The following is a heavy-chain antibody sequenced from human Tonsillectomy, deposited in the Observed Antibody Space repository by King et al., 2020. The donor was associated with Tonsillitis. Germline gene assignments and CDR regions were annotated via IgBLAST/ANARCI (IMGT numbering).Heavy chain of an antibody. CDR3: ARDACGGDCSYYYGMDV. Sequence: VQLVESGGGLVQPGGSLRLSCAASGFTVSSNYMSWVRQAPGKGLEWVSVIYSGGSTYYADSVKGRFTISRDNSKNTQYLQMNSLRAEDTAVYYCARDACGGDCSYYYGMDVWGQGTTVTVSS. CDR1: GFTVSSNY. CDR2: IYSGGST. V-gene: IGHV3-66*01. J-gene: IGHJ6*02. D-gene: IGHD2-21*02.